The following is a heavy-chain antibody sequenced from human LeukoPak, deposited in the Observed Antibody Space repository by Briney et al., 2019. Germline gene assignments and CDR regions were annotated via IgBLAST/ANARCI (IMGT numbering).Heavy chain of an antibody. CDR1: GFTFSSYA. D-gene: IGHD3-3*01. V-gene: IGHV3-23*01. CDR2: ISDGGGST. CDR3: VKSRATGTSRSLDY. J-gene: IGHJ4*02. Sequence: GGSLTLSCAASGFTFSSYAMSWVRQAPGKGLEWVSIISDGGGSTYYSDSVKGRFTISRDNSKTTLYLQMNSLRAEDTAVYYCVKSRATGTSRSLDYWGQGTLVTVSS.